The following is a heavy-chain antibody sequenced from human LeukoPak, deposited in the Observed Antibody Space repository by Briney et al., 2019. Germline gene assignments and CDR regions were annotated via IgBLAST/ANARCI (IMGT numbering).Heavy chain of an antibody. CDR2: ISYDGTTK. J-gene: IGHJ3*02. V-gene: IGHV3-30-3*01. CDR1: GFTFSTYA. D-gene: IGHD1-26*01. Sequence: PGRSPRLSCAASGFTFSTYAMHWVRQAPGKGLEWVAVISYDGTTKYHADSVKGRFTISRDNSKNTLYLQMNTLRAEDTAVYYCARVRIVGSTYDAFDIWGQGTMVTVSS. CDR3: ARVRIVGSTYDAFDI.